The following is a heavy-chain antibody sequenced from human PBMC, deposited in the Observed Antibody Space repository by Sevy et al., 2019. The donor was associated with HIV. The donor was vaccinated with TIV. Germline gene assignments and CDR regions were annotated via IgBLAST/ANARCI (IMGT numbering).Heavy chain of an antibody. CDR2: IYYSGST. CDR1: GGSVSSGSYY. V-gene: IGHV4-61*01. D-gene: IGHD5-18*01. J-gene: IGHJ3*02. Sequence: SETLSLTCTVSGGSVSSGSYYWSWIRQPPGKGLEWIGYIYYSGSTNYNPSLKSRVTISVDTSKNQFSLKLSSVTAADTAVYYCARDSQLQLWLFDIWGQGTMVTVSS. CDR3: ARDSQLQLWLFDI.